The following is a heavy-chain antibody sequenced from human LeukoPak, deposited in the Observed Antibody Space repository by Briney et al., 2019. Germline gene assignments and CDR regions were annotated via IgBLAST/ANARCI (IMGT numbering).Heavy chain of an antibody. J-gene: IGHJ4*02. V-gene: IGHV3-30-3*01. D-gene: IGHD1-26*01. CDR1: GFTFSSYA. CDR3: ARLDYAYSGSCD. Sequence: PGGSLRLSCAASGFTFSSYAMHWVRQAPGKGLEWVAVISYDGSNKYYADSVKGRFTISRDNSKNTLYLQMNSLRAEDTAVYYCARLDYAYSGSCDWGQGTLVTVSS. CDR2: ISYDGSNK.